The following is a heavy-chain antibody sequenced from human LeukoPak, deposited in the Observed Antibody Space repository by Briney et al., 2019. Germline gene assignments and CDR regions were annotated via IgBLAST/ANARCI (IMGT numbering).Heavy chain of an antibody. CDR1: GFTFSSYW. J-gene: IGHJ4*02. CDR2: INEDGSDK. V-gene: IGHV3-7*01. CDR3: ARDTYRFDDY. Sequence: GGSLRLSCAASGFTFSSYWMSWVRQAPGNGLEWVASINEDGSDKYYVDSVKGRFTISRDNAKNSLYLQMNSLRAEDTAVYYCARDTYRFDDYWGQGTLVTVSS.